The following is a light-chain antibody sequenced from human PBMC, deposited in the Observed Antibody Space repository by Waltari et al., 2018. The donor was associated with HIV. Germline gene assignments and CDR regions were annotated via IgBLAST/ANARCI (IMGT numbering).Light chain of an antibody. Sequence: QSALTQPASVSGSPGQSITISCTAASGHFGAYNYVTWYQQHPGTAPELMIYDVTNRPSGVSDRFSGSKSGNTASLTSAGLQAEDEADYYCSSYTTSATVVFGGGTKLTVL. CDR1: SGHFGAYNY. CDR3: SSYTTSATVV. J-gene: IGLJ3*02. V-gene: IGLV2-14*03. CDR2: DVT.